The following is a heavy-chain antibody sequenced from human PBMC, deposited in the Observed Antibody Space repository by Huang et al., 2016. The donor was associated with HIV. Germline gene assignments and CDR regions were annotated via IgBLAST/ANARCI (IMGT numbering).Heavy chain of an antibody. CDR3: ARHFGSWSGYFDS. Sequence: QLQLQESGPGLVRPSETLSLICTVSGGSITDSNYYWGWIRQPPGKGLEWIGSIYYSGDTDYNPSLKRLVTRSVDTSKNRFSLDIRSVAVADTAIYYCARHFGSWSGYFDSWGQGTLVPVSS. D-gene: IGHD3-10*01. J-gene: IGHJ4*02. V-gene: IGHV4-39*01. CDR1: GGSITDSNYY. CDR2: IYYSGDT.